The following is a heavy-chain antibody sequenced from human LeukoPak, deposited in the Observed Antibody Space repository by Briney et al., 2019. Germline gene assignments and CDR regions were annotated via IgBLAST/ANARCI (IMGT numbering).Heavy chain of an antibody. Sequence: GGSLRLSCAASGFTFSSYAMSWVRQAPGKGLEWVPAIGGSGGSTYYADSVKGRFTISRDNSKNTLYLQMNSLRAEDTAVYYCAKDRPPTTSRVDAFDIWGQGTMVTVSS. CDR1: GFTFSSYA. V-gene: IGHV3-23*01. CDR3: AKDRPPTTSRVDAFDI. CDR2: IGGSGGST. D-gene: IGHD1-14*01. J-gene: IGHJ3*02.